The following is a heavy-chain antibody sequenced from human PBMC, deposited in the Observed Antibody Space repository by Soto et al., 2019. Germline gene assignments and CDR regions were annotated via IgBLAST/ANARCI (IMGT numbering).Heavy chain of an antibody. D-gene: IGHD1-26*01. CDR3: TRGPRPSSSGTGAY. CDR1: GFMFSMYW. Sequence: PGGSLRLSCEASGFMFSMYWMHWVRQVPGKGPVWVSRINEDGVTTTYADSVKGRFTISRDNDKNTLNLQLDSLRVEDTAMYYCTRGPRPSSSGTGAYWGQGTQGTVSS. V-gene: IGHV3-74*03. CDR2: INEDGVTT. J-gene: IGHJ4*02.